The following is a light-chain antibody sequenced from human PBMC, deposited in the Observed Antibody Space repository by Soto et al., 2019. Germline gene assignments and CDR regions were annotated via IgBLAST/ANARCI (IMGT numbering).Light chain of an antibody. CDR1: QSVDTTF. CDR3: QQYMSSLT. J-gene: IGKJ1*01. CDR2: GAS. V-gene: IGKV3-20*01. Sequence: EIVLTQSPGSLSLSPGQRATLSCRASQSVDTTFFAWYQKKPGQAPRLLIDGASKRATGLPDRFSGSGSGTDFTLIISRLEPEDFAVYYCQQYMSSLTFGQGTKVEIK.